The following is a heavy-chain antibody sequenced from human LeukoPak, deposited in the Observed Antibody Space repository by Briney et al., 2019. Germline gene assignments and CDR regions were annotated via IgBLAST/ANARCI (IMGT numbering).Heavy chain of an antibody. CDR3: AKLKGWYREGYFDY. D-gene: IGHD6-19*01. V-gene: IGHV3-53*01. CDR2: IYSDGRT. Sequence: PGGSLRLSCAASGFTVSSNYMSWVRQAPGKGLEWVSVIYSDGRTYYADSVKGRFSISRDNSKNTLYLQMDTLRAEDTAVYYCAKLKGWYREGYFDYWGQGTLVTVSA. CDR1: GFTVSSNY. J-gene: IGHJ4*02.